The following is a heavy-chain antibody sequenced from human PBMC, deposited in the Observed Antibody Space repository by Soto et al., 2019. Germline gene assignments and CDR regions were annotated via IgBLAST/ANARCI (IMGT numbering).Heavy chain of an antibody. Sequence: QVRLVQSGAEVKKTGSSVKVSCEASGTTFSNFAIGWVRQAPGQGLEWMGGIILPFGTPNYAQKFQGRVTISASESMTTAYMELRGLRSEDTAVYYCVRGPDYEGYFDYWGQGTLVTVSS. D-gene: IGHD3-22*01. J-gene: IGHJ4*02. V-gene: IGHV1-69*12. CDR3: VRGPDYEGYFDY. CDR1: GTTFSNFA. CDR2: IILPFGTP.